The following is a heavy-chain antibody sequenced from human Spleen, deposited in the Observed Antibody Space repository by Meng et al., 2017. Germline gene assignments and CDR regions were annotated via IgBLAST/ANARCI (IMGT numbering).Heavy chain of an antibody. CDR2: MYYSGSS. D-gene: IGHD3-22*01. Sequence: SETLSLTCTVSDDSISSYYWNWIRQPPGKGLEWIGYMYYSGSSYYNPSLKSRVTMSVDTSKNQFSLKLTSVTAADTAVYYCAREPDSSAYYSFFDYWGQGTLVTVSS. CDR3: AREPDSSAYYSFFDY. V-gene: IGHV4-59*06. J-gene: IGHJ4*02. CDR1: DDSISSYY.